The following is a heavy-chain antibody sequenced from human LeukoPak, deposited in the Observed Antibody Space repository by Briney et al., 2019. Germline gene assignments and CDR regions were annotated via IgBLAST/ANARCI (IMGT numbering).Heavy chain of an antibody. CDR3: AKDPPTPTVVSWRVDSSGGWFDP. J-gene: IGHJ5*02. CDR1: GFTFSTYA. V-gene: IGHV3-23*01. D-gene: IGHD4-23*01. CDR2: ISGSGGST. Sequence: GGSLRLSCAASGFTFSTYAMSGVRQAPGGGLEWVSTISGSGGSTYYADSVKGRFTISRDNSKNTLYLQMNSLGAEDTAVYYCAKDPPTPTVVSWRVDSSGGWFDPWGQGTLVTVSS.